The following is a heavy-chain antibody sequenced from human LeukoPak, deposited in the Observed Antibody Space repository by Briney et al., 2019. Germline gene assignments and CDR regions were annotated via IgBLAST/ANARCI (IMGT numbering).Heavy chain of an antibody. D-gene: IGHD3-3*01. CDR1: GYIFISYG. CDR3: ATLQGKYYDFWSGYFAPDY. CDR2: ISTYNGNT. J-gene: IGHJ4*02. V-gene: IGHV1-18*01. Sequence: ASVKVSCKASGYIFISYGLSWVRQAPGQGLEWMGWISTYNGNTNYAQKLQGRVTMTTDTSTSTAYMELRSLRSDDTAVYYCATLQGKYYDFWSGYFAPDYWGQGTLVTVSS.